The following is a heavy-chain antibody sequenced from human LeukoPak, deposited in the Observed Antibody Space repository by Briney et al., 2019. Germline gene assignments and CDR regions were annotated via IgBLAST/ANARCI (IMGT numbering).Heavy chain of an antibody. V-gene: IGHV4-61*02. Sequence: PSETLSLTCTVSGGSISSGSYYWSWIRQPAGKGLEWIGRIYTSGSTNYNPSLKSRVTISVDTSKNQFSLKLSSVTAADTAVYYCARHTGPFDIWGQGTMVTVSS. D-gene: IGHD1-14*01. CDR2: IYTSGST. J-gene: IGHJ3*02. CDR1: GGSISSGSYY. CDR3: ARHTGPFDI.